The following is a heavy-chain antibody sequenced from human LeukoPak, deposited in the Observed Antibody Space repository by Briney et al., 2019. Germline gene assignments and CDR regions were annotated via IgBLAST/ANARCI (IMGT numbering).Heavy chain of an antibody. D-gene: IGHD4-23*01. Sequence: GGSLRLSCAASGFTFSSYGMHWVRQAPGKGLEWVAVISYDGSNKYYADSVKGRFTISRDNSKNTLYLQMNSLRAEDTAVYYCAKEGSTTVVTPPGLWGQGTLVTVSS. CDR2: ISYDGSNK. CDR3: AKEGSTTVVTPPGL. V-gene: IGHV3-30*18. CDR1: GFTFSSYG. J-gene: IGHJ4*02.